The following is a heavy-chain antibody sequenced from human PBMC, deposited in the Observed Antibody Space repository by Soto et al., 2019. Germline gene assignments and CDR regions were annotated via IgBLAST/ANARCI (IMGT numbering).Heavy chain of an antibody. CDR2: IYYSGST. J-gene: IGHJ5*02. CDR3: ASYWATNWFDP. V-gene: IGHV4-59*01. Sequence: SETLYLTCTVSGGSICSYYWSWIRQPPGKGLEWIGYIYYSGSTNYNPSLKSRVTISVDTSKNQFSLKLSSVTAADTAVYYCASYWATNWFDPWGQGTLVTAPQ. CDR1: GGSICSYY. D-gene: IGHD2-8*02.